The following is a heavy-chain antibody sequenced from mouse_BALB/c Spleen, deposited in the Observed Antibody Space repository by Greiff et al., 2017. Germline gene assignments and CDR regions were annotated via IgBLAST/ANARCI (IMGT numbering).Heavy chain of an antibody. CDR2: ISDGGSYT. D-gene: IGHD2-14*01. V-gene: IGHV5-4*02. J-gene: IGHJ4*01. Sequence: EVQLVESGGGLVKPGGSLKLSCAASGFTFSDYYMYWVRQTPEKRLEWVATISDGGSYTYYPDSVKGRFTISRDNAKNNLYLQMSSLKSEDTAMYYCARVEVRRRAMDYWGQGTSVTVSS. CDR3: ARVEVRRRAMDY. CDR1: GFTFSDYY.